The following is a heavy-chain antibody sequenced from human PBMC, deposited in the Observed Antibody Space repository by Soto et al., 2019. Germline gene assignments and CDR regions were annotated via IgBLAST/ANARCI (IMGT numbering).Heavy chain of an antibody. CDR1: GGSISSYH. D-gene: IGHD5-18*01. J-gene: IGHJ4*02. CDR3: ARASNKRGYSYGPDY. V-gene: IGHV4-59*12. CDR2: TSNSAPT. Sequence: SETLSLTCTVSGGSISSYHWSWIRQSPGKGLEWIGYTSNSAPTNCNPSLKSRVTISVDTSKNQFSLKLSSVTAADTAVYYCARASNKRGYSYGPDYWGQGTLVTVSS.